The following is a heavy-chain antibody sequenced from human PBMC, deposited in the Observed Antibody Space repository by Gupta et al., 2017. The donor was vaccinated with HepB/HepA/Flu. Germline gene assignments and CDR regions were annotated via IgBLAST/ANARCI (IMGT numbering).Heavy chain of an antibody. D-gene: IGHD3-10*01. CDR3: ARVGGSGSYYRT. CDR1: GFTVGSNY. J-gene: IGHJ4*02. Sequence: EVQLVESVGGLVQPGGSLRLSCAASGFTVGSNYLTWVRQAPGNGLEWVSVINSGGRTYYTGSVEGRFTISRDSYKNTLYLQMNSLEAEDTAVYYCARVGGSGSYYRTWGQGILVTVSS. V-gene: IGHV3-66*01. CDR2: INSGGRT.